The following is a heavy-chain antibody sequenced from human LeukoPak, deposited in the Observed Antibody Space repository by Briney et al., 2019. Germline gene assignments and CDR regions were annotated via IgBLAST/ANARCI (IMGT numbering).Heavy chain of an antibody. J-gene: IGHJ3*02. CDR2: IVVGSGNT. CDR3: AAVPRYCSGGSCYFLSGAFDI. V-gene: IGHV1-58*02. Sequence: GASVKVSCKASGFTFTSSAMQWVRQARGQRLEGIGWIVVGSGNTNYAQKFQERGTITRDMSTSTAYMELSSLRSEDTAVYYCAAVPRYCSGGSCYFLSGAFDIWGQGTMVTVSS. CDR1: GFTFTSSA. D-gene: IGHD2-15*01.